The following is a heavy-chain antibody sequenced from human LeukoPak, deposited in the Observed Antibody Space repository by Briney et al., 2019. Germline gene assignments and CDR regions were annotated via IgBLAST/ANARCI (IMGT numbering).Heavy chain of an antibody. CDR2: IYYSGST. CDR3: ARSDGYSGYDFMIYYYYGMDV. J-gene: IGHJ6*02. Sequence: PSETLSLTCTVSGGSVSSGSYYWSWIRQPPGKGLEWIGYIYYSGSTNYNPSLKSRVTISVDTSKNQFSLKLSSVTAADTAVYYCARSDGYSGYDFMIYYYYGMDVWGQGTTVTVSS. V-gene: IGHV4-61*01. D-gene: IGHD5-12*01. CDR1: GGSVSSGSYY.